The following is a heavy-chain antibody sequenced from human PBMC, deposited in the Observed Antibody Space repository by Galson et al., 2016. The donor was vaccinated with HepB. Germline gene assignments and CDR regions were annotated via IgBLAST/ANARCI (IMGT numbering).Heavy chain of an antibody. D-gene: IGHD3-10*01. V-gene: IGHV3-23*01. Sequence: SLRLSCAASGFPFSPYAMSWVRQPPGKGLEWVSSLSGSGDVTHHADSVNGRFTISRDNSKNTLYLQMNSLRAEDTALYYCAKVELNSKQYYYYGMDVWGQGTTVTVSS. CDR1: GFPFSPYA. CDR2: LSGSGDVT. J-gene: IGHJ6*02. CDR3: AKVELNSKQYYYYGMDV.